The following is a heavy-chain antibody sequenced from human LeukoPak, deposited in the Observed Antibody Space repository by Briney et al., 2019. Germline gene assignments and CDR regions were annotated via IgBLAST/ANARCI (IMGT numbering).Heavy chain of an antibody. Sequence: PGGSLRLSCAASGFTFDDYSMHWVRQAPGKGLEWVSGISWNSGSIGYADSVKGRFTISRDNAKNSLYLQMNSLRAEDTALYYCAKAYYGDKGLDYWGQGTLVTVSS. J-gene: IGHJ4*02. CDR2: ISWNSGSI. CDR3: AKAYYGDKGLDY. D-gene: IGHD4-17*01. CDR1: GFTFDDYS. V-gene: IGHV3-9*01.